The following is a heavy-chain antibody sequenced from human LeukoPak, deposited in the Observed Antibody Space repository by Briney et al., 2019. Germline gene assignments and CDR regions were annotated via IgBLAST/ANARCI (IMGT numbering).Heavy chain of an antibody. V-gene: IGHV3-21*01. Sequence: GGSLRLSCAASGFTFSSYSMNWVRQAPGKGLEWVSSISSSSSYIYYADSVKGRFTISRDNAKNSLYLQMNSLTAEDTAVYYCARDGEVVVAAVYYFDYWGQGTLVSVSS. J-gene: IGHJ4*02. CDR1: GFTFSSYS. CDR2: ISSSSSYI. CDR3: ARDGEVVVAAVYYFDY. D-gene: IGHD2-15*01.